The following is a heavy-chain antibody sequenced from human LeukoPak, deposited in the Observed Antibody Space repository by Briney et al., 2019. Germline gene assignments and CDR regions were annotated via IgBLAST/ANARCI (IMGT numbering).Heavy chain of an antibody. CDR2: IYYSGST. J-gene: IGHJ4*02. D-gene: IGHD1-1*01. V-gene: IGHV4-39*07. Sequence: SEPLSLTCTISGASSDNTGFYWGWIRQPLGKGLEWFGNIYYSGSTYSNPSLKSRVTTSVDTSKNQFSLKVGSGTAAHTAVYYCARGTRGSDSSFDFWGQGALVTVSS. CDR1: GASSDNTGFY. CDR3: ARGTRGSDSSFDF.